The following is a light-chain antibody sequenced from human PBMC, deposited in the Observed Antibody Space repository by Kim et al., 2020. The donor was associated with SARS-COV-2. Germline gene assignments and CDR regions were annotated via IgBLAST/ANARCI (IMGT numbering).Light chain of an antibody. CDR2: DAS. J-gene: IGKJ2*03. CDR3: QHYHSYPFS. CDR1: QSISPS. Sequence: SASLGDSVTITCRASQSISPSLAWYQQKPGKAPKLLIYDASNLETGVPSRFSGSDSGTEFTLTINSLQPDDFATYFCQHYHSYPFSFGQGTKLEI. V-gene: IGKV1-5*01.